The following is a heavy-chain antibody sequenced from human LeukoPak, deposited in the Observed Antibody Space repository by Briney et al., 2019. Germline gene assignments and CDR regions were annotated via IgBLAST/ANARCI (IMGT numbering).Heavy chain of an antibody. V-gene: IGHV3-23*01. J-gene: IGHJ4*02. CDR2: ISGSGGST. Sequence: GGSLRLSCEASGFTFSSYAMSWVRQAPGKGLEWVSGISGSGGSTYYADSVKGRFTISRDSPKNTLYLQMNSQRAEDTAVYYRATGDLSYFAYWGQGTLVTVSS. CDR3: ATGDLSYFAY. D-gene: IGHD1-26*01. CDR1: GFTFSSYA.